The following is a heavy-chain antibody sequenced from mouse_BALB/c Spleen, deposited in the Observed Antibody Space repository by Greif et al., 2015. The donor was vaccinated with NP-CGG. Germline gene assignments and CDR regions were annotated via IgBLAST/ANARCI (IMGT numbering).Heavy chain of an antibody. D-gene: IGHD3-2*01. Sequence: VQLQQSGAELAKPGASVKMSCKASGYTFTSYWMHWVKQRPGQGLEWIGYINPSTGYTEYNQKFKDKATLTADKSSSTAYMQLSSLTSEDSAVYYCARRDSSGYSYWGQGTTLTVSS. CDR1: GYTFTSYW. CDR3: ARRDSSGYSY. V-gene: IGHV1-7*01. J-gene: IGHJ2*01. CDR2: INPSTGYT.